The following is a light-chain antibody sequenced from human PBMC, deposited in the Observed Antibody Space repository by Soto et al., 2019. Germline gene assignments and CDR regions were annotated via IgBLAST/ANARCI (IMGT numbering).Light chain of an antibody. Sequence: EIVLTQSPATLSLSPGERATLSCRASQSVSSYLAWYQQKPDQAPRLLIYDASNRATGIPARFSGSGSGTDFTLTISSLEPEDFAVYYCQQRSNWQTFGQGTKVAIK. CDR3: QQRSNWQT. CDR2: DAS. CDR1: QSVSSY. V-gene: IGKV3-11*01. J-gene: IGKJ1*01.